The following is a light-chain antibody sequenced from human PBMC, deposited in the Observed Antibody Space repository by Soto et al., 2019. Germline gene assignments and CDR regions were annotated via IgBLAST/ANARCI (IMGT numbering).Light chain of an antibody. CDR3: QQSHSTPYT. CDR1: QSITTY. CDR2: AAS. Sequence: DIQMTQCPSSLSASVGDGITIACRASQSITTYLNWYQQKPGKAPNLLIYAASSLQSGVPSRFSGSGSGADFTLTITSLQPEDFATYYCQQSHSTPYTFGQGTKVDIK. J-gene: IGKJ2*01. V-gene: IGKV1-39*01.